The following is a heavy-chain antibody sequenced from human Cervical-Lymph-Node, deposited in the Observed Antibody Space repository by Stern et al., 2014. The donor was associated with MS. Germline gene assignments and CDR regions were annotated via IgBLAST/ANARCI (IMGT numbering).Heavy chain of an antibody. D-gene: IGHD5-18*01. Sequence: VQLVESGGGVVRPGTSLRLSCTGSRFTFRSYGIHWVRQAPGKGLEWVSVTSYDGGNRQYADSVKGRFTISRDNSKNTVYLHLNSLRPEDTGVYHCAKDRRGGYNYLYGMDVWGQGTTVTVS. CDR1: RFTFRSYG. V-gene: IGHV3-30*18. CDR3: AKDRRGGYNYLYGMDV. CDR2: TSYDGGNR. J-gene: IGHJ6*02.